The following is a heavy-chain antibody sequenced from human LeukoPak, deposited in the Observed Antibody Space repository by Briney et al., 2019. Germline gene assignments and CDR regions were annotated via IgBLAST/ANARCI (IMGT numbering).Heavy chain of an antibody. D-gene: IGHD1-26*01. CDR1: GFTFSNYA. V-gene: IGHV3-23*01. CDR3: AKSQVKWNADDVFDI. Sequence: PGGPLRLSCAASGFTFSNYAMNWVRKAPGKGLEWVSSLSGSGGSTYYADSVKGRFTNSRENSKNTLLLQMNSLRAEDTAVYYCAKSQVKWNADDVFDIWGQGTMVT. CDR2: LSGSGGST. J-gene: IGHJ3*02.